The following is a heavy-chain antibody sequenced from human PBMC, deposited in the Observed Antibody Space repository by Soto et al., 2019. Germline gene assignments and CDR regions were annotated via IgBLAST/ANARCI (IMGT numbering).Heavy chain of an antibody. CDR2: VYYSGAT. J-gene: IGHJ4*02. Sequence: TLSLTCTVSGDSMATGGHYYNWIRQVPGKGLEWIGYVYYSGATHYTPSLRARATISRETSKNQFSLRLISVTAADTALYYCARDKDLQPTVWGFWGQGIQVTGSS. V-gene: IGHV4-31*03. CDR3: ARDKDLQPTVWGF. CDR1: GDSMATGGHY. D-gene: IGHD3-16*01.